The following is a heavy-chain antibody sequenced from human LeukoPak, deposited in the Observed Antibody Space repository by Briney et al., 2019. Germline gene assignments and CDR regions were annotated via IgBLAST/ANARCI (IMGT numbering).Heavy chain of an antibody. V-gene: IGHV3-23*01. D-gene: IGHD2-15*01. CDR2: ISSGAAST. J-gene: IGHJ5*02. CDR1: GFTFSSYS. CDR3: AKGRCSGGSCHVRGWFDP. Sequence: PGGSLRLSCAASGFTFSSYSMSWVRQVPGKGLEWVSTISSGAASTYYADSVKGRFTISRDNSKNTLYLQMDTLRDEDTAIYYCAKGRCSGGSCHVRGWFDPWGQGTLVTVSS.